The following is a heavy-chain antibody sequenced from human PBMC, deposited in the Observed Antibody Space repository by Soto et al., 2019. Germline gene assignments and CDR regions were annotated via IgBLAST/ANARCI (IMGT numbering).Heavy chain of an antibody. D-gene: IGHD6-6*01. J-gene: IGHJ4*02. CDR1: GFTFSTNW. CDR3: ARDLAYSSSSAIDY. V-gene: IGHV3-74*01. Sequence: GGSLRLSCAASGFTFSTNWMYWVRQGPGKGLVWVSRVNSDGTSTTYADSVKGRFTVSRDNSKNMLYLQMNGLRAEDTGVYFCARDLAYSSSSAIDYWGQGTLVTVSS. CDR2: VNSDGTST.